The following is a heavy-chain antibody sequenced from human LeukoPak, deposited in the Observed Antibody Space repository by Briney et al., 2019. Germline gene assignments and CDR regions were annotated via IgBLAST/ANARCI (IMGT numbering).Heavy chain of an antibody. Sequence: PSETLSLTCAVYGGSFSGYYWSWIRQPPGKGLEWIGEINHSGSTNYNPSLKSRVTISVDTSKNQFSLKLSSVTAADTAVYYCAVVLLWFGELLSINWGQGTLVTVSS. V-gene: IGHV4-34*01. CDR3: AVVLLWFGELLSIN. CDR2: INHSGST. J-gene: IGHJ4*02. CDR1: GGSFSGYY. D-gene: IGHD3-10*01.